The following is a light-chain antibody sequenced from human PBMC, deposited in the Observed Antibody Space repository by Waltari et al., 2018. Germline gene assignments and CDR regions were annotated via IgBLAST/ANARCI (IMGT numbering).Light chain of an antibody. Sequence: QSVLTQPPSVSGAPGQRVTISCTVSSSNIGAGYGGPWDQQLPGTAPKVLILDNTNRPSGVSDRFSGSKSGTSASLAITGLQAEDEAEYYCQTYDRSLSGYVFGTGTTVSVL. CDR3: QTYDRSLSGYV. CDR2: DNT. CDR1: SSNIGAGYG. V-gene: IGLV1-40*01. J-gene: IGLJ1*01.